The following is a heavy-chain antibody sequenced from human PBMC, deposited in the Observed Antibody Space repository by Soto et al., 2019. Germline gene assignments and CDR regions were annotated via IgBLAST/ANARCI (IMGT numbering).Heavy chain of an antibody. CDR3: ARVDPRGVAVVRDY. J-gene: IGHJ4*02. CDR1: VNTFASHG. D-gene: IGHD3-10*01. V-gene: IGHV1-18*01. Sequence: XSVKGSCKASVNTFASHGFSWVRQAPGQGLEWMGWISGFNGQTNYALKFQGRVTLTTDTSTSTAYMELRSLRSDDTAVYFCARVDPRGVAVVRDYWGQGTLVTASS. CDR2: ISGFNGQT.